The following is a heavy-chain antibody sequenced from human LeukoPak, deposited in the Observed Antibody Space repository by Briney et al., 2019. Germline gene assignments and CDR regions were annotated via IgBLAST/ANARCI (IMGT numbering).Heavy chain of an antibody. CDR1: GYTFTSYG. Sequence: ASVKVSCKASGYTFTSYGMNWVRQAPGQGLEWMGWINTNTGNPTYAQGFTGRFVFSLDTSVSTAYLQISSLKAEDTAVYYCARQGRRRWGAPRGFDPWGQGTLVTVSS. V-gene: IGHV7-4-1*02. D-gene: IGHD1-26*01. CDR3: ARQGRRRWGAPRGFDP. J-gene: IGHJ5*02. CDR2: INTNTGNP.